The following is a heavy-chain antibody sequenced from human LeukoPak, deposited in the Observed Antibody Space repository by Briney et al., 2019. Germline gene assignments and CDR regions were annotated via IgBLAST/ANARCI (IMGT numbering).Heavy chain of an antibody. J-gene: IGHJ4*02. D-gene: IGHD1-1*01. CDR2: INNSGGNT. CDR1: GFTFSSYA. Sequence: GGSLRLSCAVSGFTFSSYAMNWVRQAPGKGLEWVSVINNSGGNTFYADSVKGRFTISRDNSKNTLYLQMSSLRGEDMPVYYCARSLKWNLVGFDYWGQGTLVTVSS. V-gene: IGHV3-23*01. CDR3: ARSLKWNLVGFDY.